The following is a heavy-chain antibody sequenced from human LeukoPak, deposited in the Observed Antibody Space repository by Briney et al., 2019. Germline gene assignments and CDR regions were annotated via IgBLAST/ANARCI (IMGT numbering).Heavy chain of an antibody. CDR2: ITRSSNFV. D-gene: IGHD5-18*01. Sequence: GGSLRLSCAASGFTFSSYTMNWVRQAPGKGLQWVSSITRSSNFVYYADSVKGRFTISRDNTQKSLYLQMNSLRAEDTAVYYCARDLGYSYGLMAYWGQGTLVTVSS. CDR1: GFTFSSYT. V-gene: IGHV3-21*01. CDR3: ARDLGYSYGLMAY. J-gene: IGHJ4*02.